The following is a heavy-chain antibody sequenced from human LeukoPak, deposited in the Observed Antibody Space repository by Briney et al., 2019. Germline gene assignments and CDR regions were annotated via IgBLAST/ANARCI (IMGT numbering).Heavy chain of an antibody. V-gene: IGHV1-69*13. Sequence: ASVKVSCKASGGTFSSYAISWVRQAPGQELEWMGGIIPIFGTANYAQKFQGRVTITADESTSTAYMELSSLRSEDTAVYYCARGQNNWNPFDYWGQGTLVTVSS. CDR1: GGTFSSYA. CDR3: ARGQNNWNPFDY. CDR2: IIPIFGTA. J-gene: IGHJ4*02. D-gene: IGHD1-20*01.